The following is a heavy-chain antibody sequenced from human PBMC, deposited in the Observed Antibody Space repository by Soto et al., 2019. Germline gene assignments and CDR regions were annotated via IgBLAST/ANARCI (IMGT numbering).Heavy chain of an antibody. V-gene: IGHV3-11*05. CDR3: AREMIGPTNYFDY. Sequence: QVLLVESGGGLVKPGGSLRLSCAASGFTFSDYYMSWIRQAPGKGLEWISYISDNGRYTNYADSVEGRFTISRDNAKNSLYLQMNSLRAEDTAVYYCAREMIGPTNYFDYWGQGTLVTVSS. CDR2: ISDNGRYT. J-gene: IGHJ4*02. D-gene: IGHD2-21*01. CDR1: GFTFSDYY.